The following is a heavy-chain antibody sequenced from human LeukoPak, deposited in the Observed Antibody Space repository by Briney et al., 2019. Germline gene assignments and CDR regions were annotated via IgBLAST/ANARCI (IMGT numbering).Heavy chain of an antibody. Sequence: GGSLRLSCAASGFTFSDYYMSWIRQAPGKGLEWVSYISSSGSTIYYADSVKGRFTISRDNAKNSLYLQMNSLRAEDTAVYYCARISKQQLVIYYFDYWGQGTLVTVSS. V-gene: IGHV3-11*01. J-gene: IGHJ4*02. CDR1: GFTFSDYY. CDR3: ARISKQQLVIYYFDY. D-gene: IGHD6-13*01. CDR2: ISSSGSTI.